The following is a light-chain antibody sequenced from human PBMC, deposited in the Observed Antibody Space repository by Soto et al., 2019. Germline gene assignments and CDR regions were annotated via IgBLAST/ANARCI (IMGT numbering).Light chain of an antibody. CDR2: GAS. CDR3: QQYGSSPRNT. Sequence: ENELKQSPGTMSLSPGERATLSCRASQSVSSSYLAWYQQKPGQAPRLLIYGASSRATGIPDRFSGSGSGTDFTLTISRLEPEDFAVYYCQQYGSSPRNTFGQGTKLEIK. J-gene: IGKJ2*01. CDR1: QSVSSSY. V-gene: IGKV3-20*01.